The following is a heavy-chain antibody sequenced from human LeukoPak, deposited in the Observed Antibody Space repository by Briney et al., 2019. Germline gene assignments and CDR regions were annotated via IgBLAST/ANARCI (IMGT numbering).Heavy chain of an antibody. V-gene: IGHV3-74*01. D-gene: IGHD3-22*01. CDR3: ARGGLDYYDSSGSLYAFDI. CDR1: GFTFSSYW. Sequence: GGSLRLSCAASGFTFSSYWMHWVRQAPGKGLVWVSRINSDGTSTTYADSVKGRFTISRDNAKNTLYLQMNSPRAEDTAVFYCARGGLDYYDSSGSLYAFDIWGQGTLVTVSS. CDR2: INSDGTST. J-gene: IGHJ3*02.